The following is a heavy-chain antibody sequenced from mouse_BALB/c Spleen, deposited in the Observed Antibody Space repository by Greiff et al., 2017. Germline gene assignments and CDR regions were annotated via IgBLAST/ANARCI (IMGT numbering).Heavy chain of an antibody. V-gene: IGHV1-5*01. Sequence: VQLVESGTVLARPGASVKMSCKASGYSFTSYWMHWVKQRPGQGLEWIGAIYPGNSDTSYNQKFKGKAKLTAVTSASTAYMELSSLTNEDSAVYYCTGYLITTVGAMDYWGQGTSVTVSS. CDR3: TGYLITTVGAMDY. CDR1: GYSFTSYW. D-gene: IGHD1-1*01. J-gene: IGHJ4*01. CDR2: IYPGNSDT.